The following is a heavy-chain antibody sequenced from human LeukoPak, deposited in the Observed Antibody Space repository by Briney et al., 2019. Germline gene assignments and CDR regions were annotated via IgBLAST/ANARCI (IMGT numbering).Heavy chain of an antibody. CDR3: ARDQIAVAGTRGDSHPDY. CDR2: ISAYNGNT. CDR1: GYTFTSYG. Sequence: PWASVKVSCKASGYTFTSYGISWVRQAPGQGLEWMGWISAYNGNTNYAQKLQGRVTMTTDTSTSTAYMELRSLRSDDTAVYYCARDQIAVAGTRGDSHPDYWGQGTLVTVSS. D-gene: IGHD6-19*01. V-gene: IGHV1-18*01. J-gene: IGHJ4*02.